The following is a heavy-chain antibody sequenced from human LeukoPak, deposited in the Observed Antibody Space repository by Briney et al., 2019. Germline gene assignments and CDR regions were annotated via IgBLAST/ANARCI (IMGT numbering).Heavy chain of an antibody. CDR1: GGSFSAYY. Sequence: PSETLSLTCAVYGGSFSAYYWSWIRQPPGKGLEWIGEINHSGITNYNPSLKSRVTISVDTSNNQFSLKLSSVTAADTAVYYCARDIGYGSGSSFDYGGQGTLVTVSS. CDR2: INHSGIT. J-gene: IGHJ4*02. V-gene: IGHV4-34*01. CDR3: ARDIGYGSGSSFDY. D-gene: IGHD3-10*01.